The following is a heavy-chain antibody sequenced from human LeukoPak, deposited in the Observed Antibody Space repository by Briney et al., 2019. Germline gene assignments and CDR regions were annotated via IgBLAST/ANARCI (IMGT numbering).Heavy chain of an antibody. D-gene: IGHD3-22*01. V-gene: IGHV1-8*01. CDR2: MNPNSGNT. CDR1: GYTFTSYD. CDR3: ARFGYYYDSSGFQDYYYGMDV. J-gene: IGHJ6*02. Sequence: GASVKVSCKASGYTFTSYDINWVRQATGQGLEWMGWMNPNSGNTGYAQKFQGRVTMTRNTSISTAYMELSSLRSEDTAVYYCARFGYYYDSSGFQDYYYGMDVWGQGTTVTVSS.